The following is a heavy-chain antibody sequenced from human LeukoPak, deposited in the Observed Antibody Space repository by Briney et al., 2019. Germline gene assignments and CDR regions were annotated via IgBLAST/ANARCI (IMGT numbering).Heavy chain of an antibody. D-gene: IGHD3-3*01. Sequence: GGSLRLSCAASGFTYSTYAMAWVRQGPGKGLEWVSTISHSGDNTHYADSVKGRFTISRDNSKNTLYLQMNSLRAEDTAVYYCAKVPTIFGPFDYWGQGTLVTVSS. J-gene: IGHJ4*02. CDR3: AKVPTIFGPFDY. CDR1: GFTYSTYA. V-gene: IGHV3-23*01. CDR2: ISHSGDNT.